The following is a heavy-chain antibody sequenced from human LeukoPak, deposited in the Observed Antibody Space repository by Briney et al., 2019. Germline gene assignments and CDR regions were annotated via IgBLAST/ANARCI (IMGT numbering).Heavy chain of an antibody. V-gene: IGHV3-20*04. CDR1: RFTFGDYA. CDR2: INWNGGST. D-gene: IGHD1-7*01. J-gene: IGHJ4*02. CDR3: ARARSWNCLTGLDFDY. Sequence: GGSLRLSCTASRFTFGDYAMSWFRQAPGKGLEWVSGINWNGGSTGYADSVKGRFTISRDNAKNSLYLQMNSLRAEDTALYYCARARSWNCLTGLDFDYWGQGTLVTVSS.